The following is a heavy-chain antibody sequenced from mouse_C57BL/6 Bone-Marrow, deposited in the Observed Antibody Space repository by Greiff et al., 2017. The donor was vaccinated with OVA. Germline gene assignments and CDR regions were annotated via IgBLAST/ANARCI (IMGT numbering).Heavy chain of an antibody. D-gene: IGHD2-5*01. V-gene: IGHV1-54*01. CDR3: ARYYSTPYWYFDV. CDR1: GYAFTNYL. Sequence: VQLQQSGAELVRPGTSVKVSCKASGYAFTNYLIEWVKQRPGQGLEWIGVINPGSGGTNYNEKFKGKATLNADKSSSTAYMQLSSLTSEDSAVYFCARYYSTPYWYFDVWGTGTTVTVSS. CDR2: INPGSGGT. J-gene: IGHJ1*03.